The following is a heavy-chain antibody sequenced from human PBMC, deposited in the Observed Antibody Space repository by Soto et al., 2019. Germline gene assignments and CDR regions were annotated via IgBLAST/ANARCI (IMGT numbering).Heavy chain of an antibody. J-gene: IGHJ6*02. CDR3: ARGEASIAARYYYYGMDV. V-gene: IGHV1-69*13. D-gene: IGHD6-6*01. CDR1: GGTFSSYA. Sequence: ASVKVSCKASGGTFSSYAISWVRQAPGQGLEWMGGIIPIFGTANYAQKCQGICTITADESTSTAYMELSSLRSEDTAVYYCARGEASIAARYYYYGMDVWGQGTTVTVSS. CDR2: IIPIFGTA.